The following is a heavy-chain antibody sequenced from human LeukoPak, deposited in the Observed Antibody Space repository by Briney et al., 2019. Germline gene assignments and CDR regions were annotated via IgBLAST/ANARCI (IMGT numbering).Heavy chain of an antibody. CDR1: GVSISSNY. J-gene: IGHJ3*02. V-gene: IGHV4-59*01. Sequence: SETLSLTCTVSGVSISSNYWSWIRQSPGKGLEWIGYMYHSGRTNYNPSLKSRVTISVDTSTNQFSLKLRSVTVADTAVYYCARWALQSAFDIWGQGTMVTVSS. CDR3: ARWALQSAFDI. CDR2: MYHSGRT.